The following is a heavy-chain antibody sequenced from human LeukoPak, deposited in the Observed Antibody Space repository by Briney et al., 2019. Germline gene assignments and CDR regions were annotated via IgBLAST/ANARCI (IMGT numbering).Heavy chain of an antibody. CDR1: GFTFSSYG. V-gene: IGHV3-30*18. Sequence: GGSLRLSCAASGFTFSSYGMHWVRQAPGKGLEWVAVISYDGSNKYYADSVKGRFTISRDNSKNTLYLQMNSLRAEDTAVYYCAKVRAVAGTSYYYYYMDVWGKGTTVTVSS. J-gene: IGHJ6*03. CDR3: AKVRAVAGTSYYYYYMDV. CDR2: ISYDGSNK. D-gene: IGHD6-19*01.